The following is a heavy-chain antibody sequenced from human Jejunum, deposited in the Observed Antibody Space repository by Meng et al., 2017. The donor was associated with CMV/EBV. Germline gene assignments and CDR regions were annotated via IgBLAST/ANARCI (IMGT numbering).Heavy chain of an antibody. CDR1: GFTFSSNW. CDR2: INSDGSDT. V-gene: IGHV3-74*01. Sequence: VQVVESGGGLVQPGGSLRLSCAASGFTFSSNWMHWVRQAPGKGLVWVSHINSDGSDTNYADSVKGRFTISRDNAKNTLYLQMNSLRDEDTAVYYCARVEQEMCWGQGTLVTVSS. CDR3: ARVEQEMC. D-gene: IGHD1/OR15-1a*01. J-gene: IGHJ4*02.